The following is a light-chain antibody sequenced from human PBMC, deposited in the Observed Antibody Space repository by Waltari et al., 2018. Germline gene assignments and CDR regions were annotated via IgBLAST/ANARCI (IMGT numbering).Light chain of an antibody. CDR1: PTVGSN. CDR3: QQYNDWPQT. V-gene: IGKV3-15*01. CDR2: SAS. J-gene: IGKJ1*01. Sequence: EIVMPQSPAPLSVSSGERATLSCRASPTVGSNLAWYQQKPGQAPRLLIYSASTRDTGIPPRFSGRGSGTEFTLTISSLQSEDFAVYYCQQYNDWPQTFGQGTKVEIK.